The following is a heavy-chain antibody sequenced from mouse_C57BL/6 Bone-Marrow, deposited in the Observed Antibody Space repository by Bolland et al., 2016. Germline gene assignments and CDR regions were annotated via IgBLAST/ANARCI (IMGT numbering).Heavy chain of an antibody. D-gene: IGHD1-1*02. Sequence: SSTINYAPSLKDKFIISRDNAKNTLYLQMSKVRSEDTALYYCAKRGLNAMDYWGQGTLV. CDR3: AKRGLNAMDY. V-gene: IGHV4-1*01. CDR2: SSTI. J-gene: IGHJ3*01.